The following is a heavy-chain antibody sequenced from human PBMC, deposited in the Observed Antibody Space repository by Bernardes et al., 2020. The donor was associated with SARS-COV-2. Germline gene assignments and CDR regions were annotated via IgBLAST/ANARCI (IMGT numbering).Heavy chain of an antibody. Sequence: GGSLRLSCAASGFMFSDYYMSWIRQAPGKGLEWVSTISSGSPIYYADSVKGRFTISRDDAKNSLYLQMNSLRAEDTAVYYCARRHSPGSGGSCRYWGQGTLVTGSS. D-gene: IGHD2-15*01. J-gene: IGHJ4*02. CDR1: GFMFSDYY. CDR2: ISSGSPI. CDR3: ARRHSPGSGGSCRY. V-gene: IGHV3-11*01.